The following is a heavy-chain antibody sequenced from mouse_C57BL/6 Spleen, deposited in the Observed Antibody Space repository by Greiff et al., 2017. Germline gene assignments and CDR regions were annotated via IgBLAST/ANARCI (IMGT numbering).Heavy chain of an antibody. J-gene: IGHJ4*01. CDR3: ARGGNYEYYYAMDY. Sequence: QVQLQQPGAELVKPGASVQLSCKASGYTFTSYWLHWVKPRPGRGLEWIGRIDPNSGGTKYNEKFKSKATLTVDKPSSTAYMQLSSLTSEDSAVYYCARGGNYEYYYAMDYWGQGTSVTVSS. CDR2: IDPNSGGT. CDR1: GYTFTSYW. D-gene: IGHD2-1*01. V-gene: IGHV1-72*01.